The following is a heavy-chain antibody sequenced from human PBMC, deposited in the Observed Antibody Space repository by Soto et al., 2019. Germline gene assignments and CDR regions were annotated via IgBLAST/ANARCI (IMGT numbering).Heavy chain of an antibody. CDR3: ARGYCTNGVCPFDY. J-gene: IGHJ4*02. CDR2: IIPIFGTA. Sequence: GASVNVSCKASGGTFSSNFISWVRQAPGQGLEWMGGIIPIFGTANYAQKFQGRVTITADESTSTAYMELSSLRSEDTAVYYCARGYCTNGVCPFDYWGQGTLVTVSS. V-gene: IGHV1-69*13. CDR1: GGTFSSNF. D-gene: IGHD2-8*01.